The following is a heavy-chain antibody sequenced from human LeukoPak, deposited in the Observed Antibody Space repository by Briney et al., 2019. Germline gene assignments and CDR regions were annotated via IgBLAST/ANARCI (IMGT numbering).Heavy chain of an antibody. CDR1: GGSFSGYY. CDR3: ASDIAVAGTAAFDI. J-gene: IGHJ3*02. CDR2: INHSGST. V-gene: IGHV4-34*01. Sequence: PSETLSLTCAVYGGSFSGYYWSWIRQPPGKGLEWSGEINHSGSTNYNPSLKSRVTISVDTSKNQFSLKLSSVTAADTAVYYCASDIAVAGTAAFDIWGQGTMVTVSS. D-gene: IGHD6-19*01.